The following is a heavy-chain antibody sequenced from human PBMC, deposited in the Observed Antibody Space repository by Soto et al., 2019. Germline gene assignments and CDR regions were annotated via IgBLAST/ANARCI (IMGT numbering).Heavy chain of an antibody. CDR2: ISGSGGST. Sequence: HPGGSLRLSCAASRFTFSSYAMSWVRQAPGKGLEWVSAISGSGGSTYYADSVKGRFTISRDNSKNTLYLQMNSLRAEDTAVYYCAKEDGDSGSYYNYYYGMDVWGQGTTVTVSS. CDR1: RFTFSSYA. D-gene: IGHD1-26*01. J-gene: IGHJ6*02. V-gene: IGHV3-23*01. CDR3: AKEDGDSGSYYNYYYGMDV.